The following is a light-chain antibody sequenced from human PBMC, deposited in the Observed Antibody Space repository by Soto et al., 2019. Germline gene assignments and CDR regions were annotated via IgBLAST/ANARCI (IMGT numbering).Light chain of an antibody. V-gene: IGKV1-5*03. CDR2: KAS. CDR1: QTISSW. Sequence: DIQMTQSPSTLSASVGDRVTIACRASQTISSWLAWYQQKPGKAPKLLIYKASTLESGVPSRFSGSGSGTEFTLTISSLQPDDFATYYCQQYNSYPLTFGGGTKVEIK. CDR3: QQYNSYPLT. J-gene: IGKJ4*01.